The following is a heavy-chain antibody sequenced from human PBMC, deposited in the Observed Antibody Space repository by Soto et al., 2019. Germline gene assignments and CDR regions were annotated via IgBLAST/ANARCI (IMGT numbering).Heavy chain of an antibody. V-gene: IGHV4-34*01. D-gene: IGHD3-10*01. CDR2: INHSGST. CDR3: ARGDYYGSGSYYMGNFDY. CDR1: GGSFSGYY. J-gene: IGHJ4*02. Sequence: SETLSLTCAVYGGSFSGYYCSWIRQPPGKGLEWIGEINHSGSTNYNPSLKSRVTISVDTSKNQFSLKLSSVTAADTAVYYCARGDYYGSGSYYMGNFDYWGQGTLVTVSS.